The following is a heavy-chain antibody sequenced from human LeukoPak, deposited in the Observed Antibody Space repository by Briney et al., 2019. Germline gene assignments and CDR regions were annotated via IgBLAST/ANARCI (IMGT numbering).Heavy chain of an antibody. Sequence: PGGSLRLSCAASGFTFSSYGMHWVRQAPGKGLEWVAFIRYDGSNKYYADSVKGRFTISRDNSKNTLYLQMNSLRAEDTAVYYCAKDKGRALLFDYWGQGTLVTVSS. CDR1: GFTFSSYG. V-gene: IGHV3-30*02. CDR2: IRYDGSNK. D-gene: IGHD2-15*01. J-gene: IGHJ4*02. CDR3: AKDKGRALLFDY.